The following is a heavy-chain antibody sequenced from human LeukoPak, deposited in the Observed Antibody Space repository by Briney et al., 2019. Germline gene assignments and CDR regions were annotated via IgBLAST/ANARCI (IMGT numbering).Heavy chain of an antibody. CDR1: GGTFSSYA. V-gene: IGHV1-69*05. CDR3: ARGGAPPPPRGSSSYYYYYYMDV. CDR2: VIPIFGTA. Sequence: ASVKVSCKASGGTFSSYAISWVRQAPGQGLEWMGGVIPIFGTANYAQKFQGRVTITTDESTSTAYMELSSLRSEDTALYYCARGGAPPPPRGSSSYYYYYYMDVWGKGTTVTVSS. J-gene: IGHJ6*03. D-gene: IGHD6-6*01.